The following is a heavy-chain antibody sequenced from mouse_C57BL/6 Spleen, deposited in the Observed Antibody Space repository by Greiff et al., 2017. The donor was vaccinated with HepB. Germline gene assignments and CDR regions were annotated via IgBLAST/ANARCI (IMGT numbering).Heavy chain of an antibody. V-gene: IGHV2-9-1*01. Sequence: VKLQESGPGLVAPSQSLSITCTVSGFSLTSYAISWVRQPPGKGLEWLGVIWTGGGTNYNSALKSRLSISKDNSKSQVFLKMNSLQTDDTARYYCATYLLLREEAMDYWGQGTSVTVSS. CDR1: GFSLTSYA. D-gene: IGHD1-1*01. J-gene: IGHJ4*01. CDR3: ATYLLLREEAMDY. CDR2: IWTGGGT.